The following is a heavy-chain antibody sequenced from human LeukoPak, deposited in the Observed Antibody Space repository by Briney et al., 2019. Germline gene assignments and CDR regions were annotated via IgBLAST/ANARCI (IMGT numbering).Heavy chain of an antibody. CDR3: AKSRYCSSTSCRDY. Sequence: GGSLRLSCAASGFTFSSYAMSWVRQAPGKGLEWVSALSGSGGSTYYADSVKGRFTISRDNSKNTLYLQMNSLRAEDTAVYYCAKSRYCSSTSCRDYWGQGTLVTVSS. CDR2: LSGSGGST. D-gene: IGHD2-2*01. CDR1: GFTFSSYA. V-gene: IGHV3-23*01. J-gene: IGHJ4*02.